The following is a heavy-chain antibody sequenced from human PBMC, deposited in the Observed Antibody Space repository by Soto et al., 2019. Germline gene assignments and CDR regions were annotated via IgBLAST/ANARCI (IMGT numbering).Heavy chain of an antibody. V-gene: IGHV3-23*01. CDR3: TKDLGKAAAGIGYFFDY. CDR1: GFNFSSYP. CDR2: ISTSGGST. D-gene: IGHD6-13*01. Sequence: EVQLLESGGGLVQPGQSLRLSCAASGFNFSSYPMNWVRQAPGMGLEWVSAISTSGGSTYYAGSVKGRFTISRDNSKNTLYLQMNSLIAEDTAVYYCTKDLGKAAAGIGYFFDYWGQGTLVTVSS. J-gene: IGHJ4*02.